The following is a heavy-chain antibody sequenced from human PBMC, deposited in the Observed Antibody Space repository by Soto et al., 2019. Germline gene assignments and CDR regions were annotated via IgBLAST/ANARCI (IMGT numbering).Heavy chain of an antibody. CDR1: GGTFSSYA. J-gene: IGHJ1*01. CDR3: ARDRDSSSWYGGAEYFQH. D-gene: IGHD6-13*01. Sequence: SVKVSCKASGGTFSSYAISWVRQAPGQGLEWMGGIIPIFGTANYAQKFQGRVTITADESTSTAYMELSSLRSEDTAVYYCARDRDSSSWYGGAEYFQHWGQGTLVTVSS. V-gene: IGHV1-69*13. CDR2: IIPIFGTA.